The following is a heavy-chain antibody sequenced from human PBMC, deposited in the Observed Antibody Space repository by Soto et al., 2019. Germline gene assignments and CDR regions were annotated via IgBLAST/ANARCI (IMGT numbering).Heavy chain of an antibody. D-gene: IGHD3-3*01. CDR2: IYPGDSDT. J-gene: IGHJ2*01. V-gene: IGHV5-51*03. Sequence: EVQLVQSGAEVKKPGESLKISCKGSGYSFTSYWIGWVRQMPGKGLEWMGIIYPGDSDTRYSPSFQGQVTISADKSISTADLQWSSLKASDTAMYYCARLNFLEWLLYRFHGLYFDLWGRGTLVTVSS. CDR3: ARLNFLEWLLYRFHGLYFDL. CDR1: GYSFTSYW.